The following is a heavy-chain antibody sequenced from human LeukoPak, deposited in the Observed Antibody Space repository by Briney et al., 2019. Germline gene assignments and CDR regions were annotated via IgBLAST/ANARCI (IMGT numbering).Heavy chain of an antibody. CDR2: INSDGSST. J-gene: IGHJ6*03. CDR3: ASIGYCSSTSCPYYYYYMDV. V-gene: IGHV3-74*01. CDR1: GFTFSSYW. Sequence: GGSLRLSCAASGFTFSSYWMHWVRQAPGKGLVWVSRINSDGSSTSYADSVKGRFTISRDNAKNTLYLQMNSLRAEDTAVYYCASIGYCSSTSCPYYYYYMDVWGKGTTVTISS. D-gene: IGHD2-2*03.